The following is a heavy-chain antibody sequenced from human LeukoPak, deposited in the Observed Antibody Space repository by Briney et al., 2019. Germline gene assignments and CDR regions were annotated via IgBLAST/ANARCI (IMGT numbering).Heavy chain of an antibody. Sequence: SETLSLTCTASGGFISSSSYYWGWIRQPPGKGLEWIGSIYYSGSTYYNPSLKSRVTISVDASKNQFSLKLSSVTAADAAVFYCASRYTSGWYWNYWGQGTLVTVSS. D-gene: IGHD6-19*01. CDR3: ASRYTSGWYWNY. V-gene: IGHV4-39*01. J-gene: IGHJ4*02. CDR2: IYYSGST. CDR1: GGFISSSSYY.